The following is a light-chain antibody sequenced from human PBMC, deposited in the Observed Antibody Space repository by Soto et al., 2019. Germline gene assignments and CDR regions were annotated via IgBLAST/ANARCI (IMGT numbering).Light chain of an antibody. CDR3: QQRYDWPFT. J-gene: IGKJ4*01. CDR1: PTVYNY. Sequence: EIGLTQSPATLSLSPGETATLSCRASPTVYNYLVWYQQRPGQAPRLLISDSLNSSTGITATFSGSGSGTDFTLTINSLEPEDLAIDFYQQRYDWPFTVGGGSKIVMK. CDR2: DSL. V-gene: IGKV3-11*01.